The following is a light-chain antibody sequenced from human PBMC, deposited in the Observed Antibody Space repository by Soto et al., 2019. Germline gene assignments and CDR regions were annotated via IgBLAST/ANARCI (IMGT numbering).Light chain of an antibody. CDR2: GAS. CDR1: QSVSSNF. Sequence: EIVLTQSPGTLSLSPGERATLSCRASQSVSSNFLAWYQEKLGQAPRLLIYGASKRATGIPDRFSGSGSGTDFTLTISRLEPEDFAVYYCQQCLTLGGGTKVEIK. V-gene: IGKV3-20*01. CDR3: QQCLT. J-gene: IGKJ4*01.